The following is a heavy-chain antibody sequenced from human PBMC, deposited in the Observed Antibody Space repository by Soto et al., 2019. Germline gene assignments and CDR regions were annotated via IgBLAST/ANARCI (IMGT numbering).Heavy chain of an antibody. Sequence: QVQLQQWGAGLLKPSETLSLTCAVYGGSFSGYYWSWIRQPPGKGVEWIGEINHSGSTNYNPSLKSRVTISVDPSKNQFSLKLSSVTAADTAVYYCARARLRYCSGGSCYPMRGYFQHWGQGTLVTVSS. CDR3: ARARLRYCSGGSCYPMRGYFQH. V-gene: IGHV4-34*01. CDR1: GGSFSGYY. CDR2: INHSGST. D-gene: IGHD2-15*01. J-gene: IGHJ1*01.